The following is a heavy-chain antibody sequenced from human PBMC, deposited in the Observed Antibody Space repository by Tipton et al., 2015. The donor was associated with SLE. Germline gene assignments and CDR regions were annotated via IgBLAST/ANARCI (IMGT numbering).Heavy chain of an antibody. CDR2: ISAYNGNT. Sequence: QVQLVQSGPEVKKPGASVKVSCKASGYTFITYGITWVRQAPGQGLEWMGWISAYNGNTNYAQKFQGRVTLTTDTSTNTAYMELRSLKYVDTAVYYCALSSVAATQAYWGQGTLVTVSS. V-gene: IGHV1-18*01. CDR3: ALSSVAATQAY. D-gene: IGHD6-13*01. J-gene: IGHJ4*02. CDR1: GYTFITYG.